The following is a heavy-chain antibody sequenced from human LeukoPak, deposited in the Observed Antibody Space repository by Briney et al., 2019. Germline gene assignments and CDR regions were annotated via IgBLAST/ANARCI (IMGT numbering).Heavy chain of an antibody. CDR1: GYTFTGYY. J-gene: IGHJ4*02. CDR3: AREDYSNYVDY. Sequence: ASVKVSCKASGYTFTGYYLHWVRQAPGQGLEWMGGIIPIFGTANYAQKFQGRVTITADESTSTAYMELSSLRSEDTAVYYCAREDYSNYVDYWGQGTLVTVSS. CDR2: IIPIFGTA. D-gene: IGHD4-11*01. V-gene: IGHV1-69*13.